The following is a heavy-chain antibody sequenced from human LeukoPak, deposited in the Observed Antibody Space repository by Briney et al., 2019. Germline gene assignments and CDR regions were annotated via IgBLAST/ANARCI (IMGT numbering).Heavy chain of an antibody. Sequence: GSLRLSCAASGFTFRNYAMSWVRQAPGKGLEWIGEINHSGSTNYNPSLKSRVTISVDASKNQFSLKLSSVTAADTAVYYCARQKGNYYYGSGSSRWFDPWGQGTLVTVSS. CDR2: INHSGST. CDR3: ARQKGNYYYGSGSSRWFDP. J-gene: IGHJ5*02. D-gene: IGHD3-10*01. V-gene: IGHV4-34*01. CDR1: GFTFRNYA.